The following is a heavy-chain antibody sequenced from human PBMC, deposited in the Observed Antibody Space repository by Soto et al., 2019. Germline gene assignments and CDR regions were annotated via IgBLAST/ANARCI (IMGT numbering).Heavy chain of an antibody. J-gene: IGHJ6*02. CDR3: ARDGFYCSSTGCYGPGDYGMHV. Sequence: GGSLRLSCAASVFTFSSYAMHCVRHSPGKWLEWVAVISYDGSNKYYADSVKGRFTISRDNSKNTLYLQMNSLRAEDTAVYYCARDGFYCSSTGCYGPGDYGMHVWGQGTTVTVSS. V-gene: IGHV3-30-3*01. CDR1: VFTFSSYA. D-gene: IGHD2-2*01. CDR2: ISYDGSNK.